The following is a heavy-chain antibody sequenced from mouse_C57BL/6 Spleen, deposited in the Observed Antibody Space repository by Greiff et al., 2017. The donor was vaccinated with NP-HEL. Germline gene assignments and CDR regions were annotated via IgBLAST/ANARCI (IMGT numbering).Heavy chain of an antibody. CDR3: ATGTRVAY. CDR2: ISDGGSYT. D-gene: IGHD4-1*01. Sequence: EVQGVESGGGLVKPGGSLKLSCAASGFTFSSYAMSWVRQTPEKRLEWVATISDGGSYTYYPDNVKGRFTISRDNAKNHLYLQMSHLKSEDTAMYYCATGTRVAYWGQGTLVTVSA. CDR1: GFTFSSYA. V-gene: IGHV5-4*01. J-gene: IGHJ3*01.